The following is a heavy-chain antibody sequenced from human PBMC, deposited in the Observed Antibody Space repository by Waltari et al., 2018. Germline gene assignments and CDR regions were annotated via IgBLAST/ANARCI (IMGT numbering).Heavy chain of an antibody. CDR1: GGSLTGYY. Sequence: QVQLQQWGAGLLKPSETLSLTCAVYGGSLTGYYWTWIRQPPGKGLEWIGEINHSGNNNDGASLRSRVTNSVDTSKSQCSRKLTSVTAADTAVYYCVRVWSTSTWFGRLDRLDPWGQGTLVTVHS. D-gene: IGHD3-10*01. CDR3: VRVWSTSTWFGRLDRLDP. V-gene: IGHV4-34*01. CDR2: INHSGNN. J-gene: IGHJ5*02.